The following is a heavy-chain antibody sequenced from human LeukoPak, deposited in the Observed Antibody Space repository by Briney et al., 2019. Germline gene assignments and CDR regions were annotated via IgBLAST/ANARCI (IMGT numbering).Heavy chain of an antibody. CDR3: ARFRRSNSSGYSYYFDY. J-gene: IGHJ4*02. CDR1: GGSIRSSYY. CDR2: IYYTGST. D-gene: IGHD3-22*01. Sequence: SETLSLTCTVSGGSIRSSYYWGWIRQPPGKGLEWIGSIYYTGSTYYIPSLKSRVTISVDTSKNQFFLKVSSVTAADTAVYYCARFRRSNSSGYSYYFDYWGQGTLVTVSS. V-gene: IGHV4-39*07.